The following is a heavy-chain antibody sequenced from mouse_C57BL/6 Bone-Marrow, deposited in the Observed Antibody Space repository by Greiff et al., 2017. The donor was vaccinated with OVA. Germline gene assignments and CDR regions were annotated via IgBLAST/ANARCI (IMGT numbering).Heavy chain of an antibody. CDR3: ARGYYGSSLYFDY. D-gene: IGHD1-1*01. J-gene: IGHJ2*01. Sequence: EVQRVESVAELVRPGASVKLSCTASGFNIKNTYMHWVKQRPEQGLEWIGRIDPANGNTKYAPKFQGKATITADTSSNTAYLQLSSLTSEDTAIYYGARGYYGSSLYFDYWGQGTTLTVSS. CDR2: IDPANGNT. V-gene: IGHV14-3*01. CDR1: GFNIKNTY.